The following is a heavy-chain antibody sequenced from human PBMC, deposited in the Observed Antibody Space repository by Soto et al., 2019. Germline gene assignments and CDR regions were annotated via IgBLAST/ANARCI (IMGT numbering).Heavy chain of an antibody. D-gene: IGHD3-3*01. Sequence: GGSLRLSCAASGFTFSSYAMSWVRQAPGKGLEWVSAISGSGGSTYYADSVKGRFTISRDNSKNTLYLQMNSLRAEDTAVYYCASTFWSGYYTGRYYYGMDVWGQGTTVTVSS. CDR2: ISGSGGST. CDR1: GFTFSSYA. CDR3: ASTFWSGYYTGRYYYGMDV. J-gene: IGHJ6*02. V-gene: IGHV3-23*01.